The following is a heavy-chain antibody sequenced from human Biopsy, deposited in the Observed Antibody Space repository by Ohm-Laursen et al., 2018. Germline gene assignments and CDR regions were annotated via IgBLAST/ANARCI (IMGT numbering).Heavy chain of an antibody. CDR1: GKTFSDYY. Sequence: SDTLSLTCEVYGKTFSDYYWSRIRQTPGKGLEWIGEINHSGRTNYNPSLKSRVTISVDTSKNQFSLKVRSVTAADTAVYYCVRGVDYYDPYHYYALDVWGQGTTVTVSS. D-gene: IGHD3-22*01. V-gene: IGHV4-34*01. CDR2: INHSGRT. J-gene: IGHJ6*02. CDR3: VRGVDYYDPYHYYALDV.